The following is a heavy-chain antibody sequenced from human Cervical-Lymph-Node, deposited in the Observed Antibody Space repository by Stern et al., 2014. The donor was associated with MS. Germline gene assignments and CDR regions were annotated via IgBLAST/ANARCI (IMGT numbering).Heavy chain of an antibody. CDR3: ARQTTAWASDV. J-gene: IGHJ4*02. Sequence: VQLVQSGAELIRPGESLKISCKGSGYKFSIYWIAWVRQMPGKGLEWMGIIYPGDSETRYSPSFPSPVTMLADKSTSTAYLQWSSLNASDTAMYFCARQTTAWASDVWGQGTLVTVSS. CDR1: GYKFSIYW. V-gene: IGHV5-51*01. CDR2: IYPGDSET. D-gene: IGHD1-14*01.